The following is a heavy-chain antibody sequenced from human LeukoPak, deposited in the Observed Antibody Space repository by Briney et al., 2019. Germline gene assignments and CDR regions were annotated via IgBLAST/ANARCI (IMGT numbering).Heavy chain of an antibody. D-gene: IGHD1-1*01. CDR1: GFTFSSFD. V-gene: IGHV3-13*01. CDR2: IGTASDT. Sequence: PGGSLRLSCAASGFTFSSFDMRWVRQPTGQGLEWVSTIGTASDTYYPGSVEGRFTLSRDDAKNSLYLQMNSLTAGDTAVYYCARGPPRGKYYYMDVWGKGTTVTVSS. CDR3: ARGPPRGKYYYMDV. J-gene: IGHJ6*03.